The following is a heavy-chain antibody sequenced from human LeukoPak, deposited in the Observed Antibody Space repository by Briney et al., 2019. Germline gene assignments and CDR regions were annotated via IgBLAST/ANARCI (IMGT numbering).Heavy chain of an antibody. CDR3: ARAGPKRSSSGWYSGDY. CDR2: ISSSSSYT. V-gene: IGHV3-11*05. Sequence: AGSLRLSCAGSGFTFSDYYMSWIRQAPGKGLEWISYISSSSSYTNYADSVKGRFTISRDNAKKSLYLQMHSLRAEDTAVYYCARAGPKRSSSGWYSGDYWGQGTLLTVSS. J-gene: IGHJ4*02. CDR1: GFTFSDYY. D-gene: IGHD6-19*01.